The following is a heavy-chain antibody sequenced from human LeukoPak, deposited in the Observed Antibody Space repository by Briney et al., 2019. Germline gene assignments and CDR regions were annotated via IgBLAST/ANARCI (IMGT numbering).Heavy chain of an antibody. D-gene: IGHD3-22*01. CDR2: INSDGSIT. Sequence: PGGSLRLSCAASGFTFSGYWMHWVRQAPGKGLVWVSRINSDGSITNYADSVKGRFTISRDNAKNTLYLQMNSLRAEDTAVYHCARPLYESSGYSAYWGQGTLVTVSS. CDR1: GFTFSGYW. J-gene: IGHJ4*02. CDR3: ARPLYESSGYSAY. V-gene: IGHV3-74*01.